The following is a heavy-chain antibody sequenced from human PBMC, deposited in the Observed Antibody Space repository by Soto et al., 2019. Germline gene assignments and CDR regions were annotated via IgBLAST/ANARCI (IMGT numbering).Heavy chain of an antibody. CDR3: ARYDSSGYYWPYYYYGMDV. CDR2: INSAGSST. CDR1: GLTFSSYW. Sequence: GGSLRLSCAASGLTFSSYWMHWVRQAPGKGLVWVSRINSAGSSTSYADSVKGRFTISRDNAKNTLYLQMNSLRAEDTAVYYCARYDSSGYYWPYYYYGMDVWGQGTTVTVSS. J-gene: IGHJ6*02. V-gene: IGHV3-74*01. D-gene: IGHD3-22*01.